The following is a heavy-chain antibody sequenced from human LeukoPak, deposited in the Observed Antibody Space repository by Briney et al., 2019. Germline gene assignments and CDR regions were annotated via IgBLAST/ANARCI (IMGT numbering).Heavy chain of an antibody. CDR3: AAGLTGTTPDS. CDR2: IVVGSGYT. CDR1: GCTFTSSA. D-gene: IGHD1-7*01. V-gene: IGHV1-58*01. Sequence: VASVKVSCKVSGCTFTSSAVQWVRQARGQRLEWIGWIVVGSGYTNYAQKFQERVTITRDMSTNTAYMELSSLRSEDAAVYYCAAGLTGTTPDSWGQGILVTVSS. J-gene: IGHJ5*01.